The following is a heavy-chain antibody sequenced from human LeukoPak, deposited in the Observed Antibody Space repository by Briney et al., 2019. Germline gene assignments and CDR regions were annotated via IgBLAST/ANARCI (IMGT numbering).Heavy chain of an antibody. D-gene: IGHD3-10*01. CDR2: VHPSGST. J-gene: IGHJ3*02. CDR3: ARLYYYGSGSYLSGFDI. V-gene: IGHV4-39*01. Sequence: PSERLSLTCTVSGDSISSSSYYWGWIRQPPGKGLEWIGSVHPSGSTYYTPSLKSRVTISVDTSKNQFSLKLSSVTAADTAVYQCARLYYYGSGSYLSGFDIWGQGTMVTVSS. CDR1: GDSISSSSYY.